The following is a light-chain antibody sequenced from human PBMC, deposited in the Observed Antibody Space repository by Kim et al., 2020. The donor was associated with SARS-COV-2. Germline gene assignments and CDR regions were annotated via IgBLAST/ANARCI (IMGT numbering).Light chain of an antibody. CDR2: TAS. J-gene: IGKJ2*01. CDR3: QQTFSIPYT. V-gene: IGKV1-39*01. CDR1: QSIRSY. Sequence: SASVGDSVTITCRARQSIRSYLNWYQQRPGKAPKALIYTASTLHSGVPSRFSGSGSGTDFTFTINSLQPEDCGTYYCQQTFSIPYTFGQGTKLEI.